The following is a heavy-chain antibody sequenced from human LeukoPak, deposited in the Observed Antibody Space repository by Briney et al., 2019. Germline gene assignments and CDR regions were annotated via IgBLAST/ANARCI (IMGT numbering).Heavy chain of an antibody. J-gene: IGHJ3*02. CDR3: ARERDYSRDAFDI. V-gene: IGHV3-30*03. CDR2: ISFDGSNK. D-gene: IGHD4-11*01. CDR1: GFILSSYG. Sequence: QSGGSLRLSCAASGFILSSYGMHWVRQAPGKGLEWVALISFDGSNKYVDSVKGRFTISRDNAKNSLDLQMNSLRVEDTAVYYCARERDYSRDAFDIWGQGTMVIVSS.